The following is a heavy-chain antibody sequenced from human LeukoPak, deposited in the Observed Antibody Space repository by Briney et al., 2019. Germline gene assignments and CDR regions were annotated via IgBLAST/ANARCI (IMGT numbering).Heavy chain of an antibody. V-gene: IGHV4-59*08. D-gene: IGHD6-13*01. Sequence: SETLSLTCTVSGGSISNYYWSWIRQPPGKGLEWIAYINYSGNTNYNPSLKSRVTISVDTSKNQFSLKLSSVTAADTAIYYCARLNVLSSSPLHNFDHWGQGTLVTVSS. J-gene: IGHJ4*02. CDR3: ARLNVLSSSPLHNFDH. CDR1: GGSISNYY. CDR2: INYSGNT.